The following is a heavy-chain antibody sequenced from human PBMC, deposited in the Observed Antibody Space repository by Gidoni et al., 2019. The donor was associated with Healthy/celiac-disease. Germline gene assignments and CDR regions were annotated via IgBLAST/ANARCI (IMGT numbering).Heavy chain of an antibody. V-gene: IGHV3-30*18. CDR2: ISYDGSNK. CDR1: GFTFSSYD. J-gene: IGHJ4*02. CDR3: AKDLRPYDSSGYYYS. Sequence: QVQLVESGGGVVQPGRSLRLSCAASGFTFSSYDMHWVRQAPGKGLEWVAVISYDGSNKYYADSVKGRFTISRDNSKNTLYLQMNSLRAEDTAVYYCAKDLRPYDSSGYYYSWGQGTLVTVSS. D-gene: IGHD3-22*01.